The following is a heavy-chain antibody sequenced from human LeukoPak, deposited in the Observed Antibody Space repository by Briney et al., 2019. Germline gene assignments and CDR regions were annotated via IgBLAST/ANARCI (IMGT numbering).Heavy chain of an antibody. Sequence: GGSLRLSCAASGFTFSSYEMNWVRQAPGKGLEWVSYISSSGSTIYYADSVKGRFTISRDNAKNSLYLQMNSLRAEDTAVYYCARGGSSWYNYYYYMDVWGKGTTVTISS. V-gene: IGHV3-48*03. J-gene: IGHJ6*03. CDR3: ARGGSSWYNYYYYMDV. CDR1: GFTFSSYE. CDR2: ISSSGSTI. D-gene: IGHD6-13*01.